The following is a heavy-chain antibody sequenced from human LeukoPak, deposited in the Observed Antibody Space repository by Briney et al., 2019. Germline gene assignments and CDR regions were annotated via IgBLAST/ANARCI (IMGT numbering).Heavy chain of an antibody. Sequence: PGGSLRLSCAASGFTFDDYAMHWVRQAPGKGLEWVSGISWNSGTIGYADSVKGRFTISRDNAKNSLYLQMNSLRAEDTAVYYCARDSYYGPNPEGTYYFDYWGQGTLVTVSS. D-gene: IGHD4-17*01. J-gene: IGHJ4*02. CDR3: ARDSYYGPNPEGTYYFDY. CDR1: GFTFDDYA. CDR2: ISWNSGTI. V-gene: IGHV3-9*01.